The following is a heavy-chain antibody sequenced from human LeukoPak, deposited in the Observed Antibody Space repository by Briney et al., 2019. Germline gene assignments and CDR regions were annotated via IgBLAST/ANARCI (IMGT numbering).Heavy chain of an antibody. Sequence: SETLSLTCTVSGGSISIYHWICIRDPPGETLEGRGYIYYTGSTIYNPSLKSRVTISVDTSKNQFPLKLSSVTAADTAVYYCARVGGLYYYYYAMEVWGQGTTVTVS. D-gene: IGHD1-26*01. J-gene: IGHJ6*02. V-gene: IGHV4-59*01. CDR1: GGSISIYH. CDR2: IYYTGST. CDR3: ARVGGLYYYYYAMEV.